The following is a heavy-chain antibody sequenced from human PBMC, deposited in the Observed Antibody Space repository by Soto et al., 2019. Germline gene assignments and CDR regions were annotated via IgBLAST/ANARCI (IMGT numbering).Heavy chain of an antibody. CDR3: ARGXXXXGMDV. V-gene: IGHV4-30-2*01. J-gene: IGHJ6*02. CDR1: NGSVSSGTYS. CDR2: IYYSGTT. Sequence: SETLSLTCTVSNGSVSSGTYSWSWVRQPPGKGLEWIGYIYYSGTTYYTPSLKSRLTMSMDRANDHFSLNLTSVTAADTAVYFCARGXXXXGMDVWGQGIXVTVSS.